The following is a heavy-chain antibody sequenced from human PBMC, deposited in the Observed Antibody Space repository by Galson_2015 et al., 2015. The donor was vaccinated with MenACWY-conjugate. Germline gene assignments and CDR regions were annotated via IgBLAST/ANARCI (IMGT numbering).Heavy chain of an antibody. Sequence: SLRLSCAASGFTFSSYWMHWVRQAPGKGLVWVSRINSDGSSTSYADSVKGRFTISRDHAKNTLYLQMNSLRAEDTAVYYCAARLLHSGGMDVWGQGTTVTVSS. CDR3: AARLLHSGGMDV. CDR1: GFTFSSYW. V-gene: IGHV3-74*01. CDR2: INSDGSST. D-gene: IGHD3-10*01. J-gene: IGHJ6*02.